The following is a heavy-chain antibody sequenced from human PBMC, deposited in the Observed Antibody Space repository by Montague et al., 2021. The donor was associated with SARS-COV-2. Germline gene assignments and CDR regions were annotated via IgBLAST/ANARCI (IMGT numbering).Heavy chain of an antibody. CDR3: ARDQGGSALEGLGDGMDV. CDR1: GFTFSSYG. V-gene: IGHV3-33*01. D-gene: IGHD3-3*01. CDR2: IWYDGSTK. J-gene: IGHJ6*02. Sequence: SLRLSCAASGFTFSSYGMHWVRQAPGKGLEWVAVIWYDGSTKYYADSVKGRFTISRDNSKNTLYLQMNSLRAEDTAVYCCARDQGGSALEGLGDGMDVWGQGTTVTVSS.